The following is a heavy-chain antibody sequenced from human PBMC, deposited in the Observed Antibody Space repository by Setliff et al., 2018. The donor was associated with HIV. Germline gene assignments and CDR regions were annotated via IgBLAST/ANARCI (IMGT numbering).Heavy chain of an antibody. J-gene: IGHJ3*02. CDR1: GYTFNDYA. V-gene: IGHV3-23*01. Sequence: SLKISCAASGYTFNDYAMSWVRQAPGTGLEWVSTIAGNAINTYNADSVKGRFTISRDNSKTTLSLQMGSLRAEDTAVYFCAKGFYYDTGDGRVRAFDIWGQGTMVTVSS. CDR2: IAGNAINT. D-gene: IGHD3-22*01. CDR3: AKGFYYDTGDGRVRAFDI.